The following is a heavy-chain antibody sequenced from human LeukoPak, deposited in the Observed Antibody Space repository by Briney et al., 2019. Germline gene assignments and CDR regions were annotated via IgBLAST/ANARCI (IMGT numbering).Heavy chain of an antibody. D-gene: IGHD6-13*01. CDR2: IYYSGST. Sequence: KSSETLSLTCTVSGGSISSYYWSWIRQPPGKGLEWIGYIYYSGSTNYNPSLKSRVTISVDTSKNQFSLKLSSVTAADTAVYYCARLSSSSWYSSDYWGQGTLVTVSS. CDR1: GGSISSYY. V-gene: IGHV4-59*01. J-gene: IGHJ4*02. CDR3: ARLSSSSWYSSDY.